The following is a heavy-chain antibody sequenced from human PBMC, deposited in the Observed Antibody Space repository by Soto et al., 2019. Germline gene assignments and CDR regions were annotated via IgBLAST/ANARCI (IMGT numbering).Heavy chain of an antibody. CDR3: ARYKSNYYYGMDV. V-gene: IGHV4-59*01. J-gene: IGHJ6*02. CDR2: IYYSGIT. D-gene: IGHD1-20*01. Sequence: SETLSLTCTVSGGSIGSYYWSWIRQPPGKGLEWIGYIYYSGITNYNPSLKSRVTISVDTSKNQFSLKLSSVTAADTAVYYCARYKSNYYYGMDVWGQGTTVT. CDR1: GGSIGSYY.